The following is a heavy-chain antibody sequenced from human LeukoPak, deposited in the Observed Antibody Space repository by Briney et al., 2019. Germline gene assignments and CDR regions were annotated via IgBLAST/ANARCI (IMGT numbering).Heavy chain of an antibody. CDR1: GYTFTSYY. D-gene: IGHD5-18*01. CDR2: INPSGGST. Sequence: ASVWVSCTASGYTFTSYYMHSVRQAPGQGLGWMGIINPSGGSTSYAQKLQGRVTMTRDTSASTAYMELSSLRSEKTAVYYCARTTAMVAIFDYWGQGTLVTASS. CDR3: ARTTAMVAIFDY. V-gene: IGHV1-46*01. J-gene: IGHJ4*01.